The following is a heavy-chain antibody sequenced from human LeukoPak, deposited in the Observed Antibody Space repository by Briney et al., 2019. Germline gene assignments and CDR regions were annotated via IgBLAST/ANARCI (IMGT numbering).Heavy chain of an antibody. D-gene: IGHD6-19*01. J-gene: IGHJ5*02. Sequence: GGSLRLSCAASGFTFSTYAMSWVRQAPGKGLEWVSTISGSDGGTYYADSVKGRFTISRDNSKNTLYLQMNSLRAEDTAVYYCAKDPRAVAGNWFDPWGQGTLVIVSS. CDR3: AKDPRAVAGNWFDP. CDR1: GFTFSTYA. CDR2: ISGSDGGT. V-gene: IGHV3-23*01.